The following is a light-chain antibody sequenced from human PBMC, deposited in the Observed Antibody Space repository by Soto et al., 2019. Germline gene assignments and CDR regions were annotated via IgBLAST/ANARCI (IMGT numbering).Light chain of an antibody. Sequence: EIVMTQSPDTLSVSPGERATLSCRASQSVSSNLAWYQQKPGQAPRLLIYDASTRAPGFPARFSGSGSETEFTLTISSLQSEDFAVYYCQQYGSSPLITFGPGTKVDIK. CDR1: QSVSSN. CDR2: DAS. J-gene: IGKJ3*01. V-gene: IGKV3-15*01. CDR3: QQYGSSPLIT.